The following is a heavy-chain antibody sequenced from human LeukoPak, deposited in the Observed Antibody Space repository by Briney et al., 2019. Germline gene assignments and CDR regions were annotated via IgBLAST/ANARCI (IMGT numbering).Heavy chain of an antibody. CDR1: GYTFTGYY. CDR3: ARDDNYHLKPEYFQH. CDR2: INPNSGGT. V-gene: IGHV1-2*02. J-gene: IGHJ1*01. Sequence: GASVKVSCKASGYTFTGYYMHWVRQAPGQGLEWMGWINPNSGGTNYAQKFQGRVTMTRDTSISTAYMELSRLRSDDTAVYYCARDDNYHLKPEYFQHWGQGTLVTVSS. D-gene: IGHD5-24*01.